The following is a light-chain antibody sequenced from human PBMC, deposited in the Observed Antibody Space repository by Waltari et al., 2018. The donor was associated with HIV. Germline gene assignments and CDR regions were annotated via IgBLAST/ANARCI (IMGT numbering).Light chain of an antibody. CDR3: QQSYTSPR. CDR2: GVS. CDR1: RYISSY. J-gene: IGKJ1*01. V-gene: IGKV1-39*01. Sequence: DIQMTQSPSSLSAAVGDRVTINYRASRYISSYWNWYQHKPGKAPKLLIAGVSALHSGVPSRFSGSGSATEFTLTISSLQPEDFATYYCQQSYTSPRFGQGTKVEI.